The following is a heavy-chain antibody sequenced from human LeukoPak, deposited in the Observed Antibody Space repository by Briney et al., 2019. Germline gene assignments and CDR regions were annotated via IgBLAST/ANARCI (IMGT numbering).Heavy chain of an antibody. J-gene: IGHJ4*02. CDR1: GNFTSCGNY. V-gene: IGHV4-38-2*02. Sequence: AETLSFTCTASGNFTSCGNYWVWLLQSQGKGLEWIGYTYHTGSTYYNPSLKSRLTISVDTSKNQFSLKLSSVTAADTAVYYCAKTRDDLLVGHIDYWGQGTLVTVSS. D-gene: IGHD3/OR15-3a*01. CDR2: TYHTGST. CDR3: AKTRDDLLVGHIDY.